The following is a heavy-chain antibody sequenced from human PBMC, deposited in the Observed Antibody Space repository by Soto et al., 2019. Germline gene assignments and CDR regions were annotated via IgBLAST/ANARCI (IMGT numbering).Heavy chain of an antibody. CDR3: ARGYCSSWYIDY. D-gene: IGHD6-13*01. CDR2: INAGNGNT. J-gene: IGHJ4*02. CDR1: GYTFTSYA. V-gene: IGHV1-3*01. Sequence: ASVKVSCKASGYTFTSYAMHWVRQAPGQRLEWMGWINAGNGNTKYSQKFQGRVTITRDTSASTAYMELSSLRSEDTAVYYCARGYCSSWYIDYWGQGTLVTVSS.